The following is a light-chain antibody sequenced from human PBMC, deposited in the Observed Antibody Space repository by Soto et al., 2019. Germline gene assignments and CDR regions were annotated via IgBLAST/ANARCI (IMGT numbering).Light chain of an antibody. CDR3: QQRSSWPRT. CDR2: DAS. Sequence: EIVLTQSPATLSLSPGERATLSCRASQSVSGSLAWYQQKPGQAPSLLIYDASNRATGIPARFSGSGSGTDFTLTINNLEPEDFAVYYCQQRSSWPRTFGQGTKLEIK. V-gene: IGKV3-11*01. CDR1: QSVSGS. J-gene: IGKJ2*01.